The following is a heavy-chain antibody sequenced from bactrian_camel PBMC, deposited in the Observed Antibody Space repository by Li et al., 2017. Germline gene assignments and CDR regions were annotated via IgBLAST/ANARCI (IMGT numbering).Heavy chain of an antibody. CDR2: MDTEDEST. J-gene: IGHJ6*01. CDR3: AVGDAPYDGSSYCRFMAADFKS. Sequence: HVQLVESGGGSVQAGGSLRLSCAVSGISYSNYCVGWFRQAPGRERGGVAEMDTEDESTRYAPSVKGRFTISQDNAKKTLYLEMNMVKPEDSAMYYCAVGDAPYDGSSYCRFMAADFKSWGQGTQVTVS. CDR1: GISYSNYC. D-gene: IGHD2*01. V-gene: IGHV3S1*01.